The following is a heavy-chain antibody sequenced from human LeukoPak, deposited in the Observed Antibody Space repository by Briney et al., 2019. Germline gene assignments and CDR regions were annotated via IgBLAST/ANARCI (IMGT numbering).Heavy chain of an antibody. CDR2: IKTDGSRT. V-gene: IGHV3-74*01. Sequence: PGGSLRLSCAASGFMFSTYGMHWLRQAPGKGLVWVSRIKTDGSRTLYADFLQGRFTISRDTAKNTLFLQMNSLRAEDTAVYYCAREAQVGGALQSWGQGTLVTVSS. J-gene: IGHJ5*02. D-gene: IGHD1-26*01. CDR1: GFMFSTYG. CDR3: AREAQVGGALQS.